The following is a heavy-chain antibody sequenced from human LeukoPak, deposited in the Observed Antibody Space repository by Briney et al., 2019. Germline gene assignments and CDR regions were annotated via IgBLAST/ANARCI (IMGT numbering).Heavy chain of an antibody. V-gene: IGHV3-9*01. CDR3: AEVRVPLQEWLLDYFDY. D-gene: IGHD5-18*01. CDR1: GFTFYDYA. J-gene: IGHJ4*02. CDR2: IRWNSDSI. Sequence: GGSLSLSCAASGFTFYDYAMHCVRQAPREGLECGSGIRWNSDSIGYADSVKGRFPISRDHAKNSLYLQMNRLSAGDRPLFYFAEVRVPLQEWLLDYFDYWGQGTLVTVSS.